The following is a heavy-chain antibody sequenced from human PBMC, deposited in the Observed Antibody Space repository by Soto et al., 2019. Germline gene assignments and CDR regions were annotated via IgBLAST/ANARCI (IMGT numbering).Heavy chain of an antibody. Sequence: QLQLQESGPGLVKPSETLSLTCTVSGGCISSSSYYWGWIRQPPGKGLEWIGSIYYSGSTYYNPSLKSRVTISVDTSKNQFSLKLSSVTAADTAVYYCAKSIAAVYYYYYGMDVWGQGTTVTVSS. CDR1: GGCISSSSYY. CDR2: IYYSGST. V-gene: IGHV4-39*01. J-gene: IGHJ6*02. D-gene: IGHD6-6*01. CDR3: AKSIAAVYYYYYGMDV.